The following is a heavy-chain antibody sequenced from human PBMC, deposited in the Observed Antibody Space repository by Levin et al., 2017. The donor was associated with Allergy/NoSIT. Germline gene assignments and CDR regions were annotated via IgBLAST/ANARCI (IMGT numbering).Heavy chain of an antibody. D-gene: IGHD6-13*01. CDR2: ISYDGSNK. CDR1: GFTYSTYG. J-gene: IGHJ6*02. V-gene: IGHV3-30*18. Sequence: GESLKISCAASGFTYSTYGMHWVRQAPGKGLEWVAVISYDGSNKYYADSVRGRLTISRDNSKNTLYLQMNSLRDEDTAVYYCAKYQQQGQQLSYYYGLDVWGQGTTVTVSS. CDR3: AKYQQQGQQLSYYYGLDV.